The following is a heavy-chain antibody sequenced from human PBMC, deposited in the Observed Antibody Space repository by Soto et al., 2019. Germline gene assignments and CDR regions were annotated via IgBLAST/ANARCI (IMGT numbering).Heavy chain of an antibody. CDR3: ARYYDSSGYYYGAFDY. D-gene: IGHD3-22*01. CDR1: GGSISSYY. Sequence: SETLSLTCTVSGGSISSYYWSWIRQPPGKGLEWIGYIYYSGSTNYNPSLKSRVTISVDTSKNQFSLKLSSVTAADTAVYYCARYYDSSGYYYGAFDYWGQGTLVTVSS. J-gene: IGHJ4*02. V-gene: IGHV4-59*01. CDR2: IYYSGST.